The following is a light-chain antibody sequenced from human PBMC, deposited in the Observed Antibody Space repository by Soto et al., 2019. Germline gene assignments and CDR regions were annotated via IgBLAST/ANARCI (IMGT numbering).Light chain of an antibody. Sequence: QSALTQPPSVSGSPGQSVTIPCTGTSSDVGSYNRVSWYQQPPGTAPKLLIYEVSNRPSGVPDRFSGSKSGNTASLTISGLQAEDEADYYCSSYTSSSTYVLGSGTKVTVL. CDR2: EVS. V-gene: IGLV2-18*02. CDR1: SSDVGSYNR. CDR3: SSYTSSSTYV. J-gene: IGLJ1*01.